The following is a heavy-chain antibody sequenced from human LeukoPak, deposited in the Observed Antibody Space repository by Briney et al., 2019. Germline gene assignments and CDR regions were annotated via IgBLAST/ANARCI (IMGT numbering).Heavy chain of an antibody. D-gene: IGHD3-9*01. CDR2: IRYDGSNK. J-gene: IGHJ4*02. Sequence: PGGFLRLSCAASGFTFSSYGMHWVRQAPGKGLEWVAFIRYDGSNKYYADSVKGRFTISRDKSKNTLYLQMNSLRAEDTAVYYCAKLVLRYFDWLMDYWGQGTLVTVSS. V-gene: IGHV3-30*02. CDR3: AKLVLRYFDWLMDY. CDR1: GFTFSSYG.